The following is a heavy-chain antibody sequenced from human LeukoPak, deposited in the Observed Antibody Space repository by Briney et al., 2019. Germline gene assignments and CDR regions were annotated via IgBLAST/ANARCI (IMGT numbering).Heavy chain of an antibody. D-gene: IGHD2-15*01. CDR2: VSDSGTSV. V-gene: IGHV3-23*01. CDR3: APDLRGAAWSLDY. J-gene: IGHJ4*02. Sequence: GGSLRLSCAASGFTFRNYGMSWVRQAPGKGLEWVSVVSDSGTSVYYAESVKGRFTISRDNSKNTLYLQMNSLRAEDTAVYYCAPDLRGAAWSLDYWGQGTLVTVSS. CDR1: GFTFRNYG.